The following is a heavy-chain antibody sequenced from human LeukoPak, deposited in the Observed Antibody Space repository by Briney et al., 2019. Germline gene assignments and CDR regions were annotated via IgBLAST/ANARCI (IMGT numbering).Heavy chain of an antibody. V-gene: IGHV1-3*01. CDR1: GYTFINYA. J-gene: IGHJ4*02. D-gene: IGHD6-13*01. CDR3: ARGPRAAADDY. Sequence: ASVKVSCEASGYTFINYAINWGRQAPGQRPEWMGWINAGNGNTKYSQKFQGRVTITRDTSASTAYMELSSLRSEDTAVYYCARGPRAAADDYWGQGTLVTVSS. CDR2: INAGNGNT.